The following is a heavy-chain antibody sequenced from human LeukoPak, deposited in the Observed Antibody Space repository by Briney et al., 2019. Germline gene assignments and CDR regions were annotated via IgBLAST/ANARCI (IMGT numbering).Heavy chain of an antibody. V-gene: IGHV1-2*02. CDR3: ARLNIPMGTFDY. CDR2: INPDSGDT. J-gene: IGHJ4*02. Sequence: ASVKVSCKASGYTFTGYYMHWLRQAPGQGLEWMGWINPDSGDTNYAQKFQGRVTMTRDTSISTAYMELSRLTSDDTAVYFWARLNIPMGTFDYWAREPWSPSPQ. D-gene: IGHD2-2*02. CDR1: GYTFTGYY.